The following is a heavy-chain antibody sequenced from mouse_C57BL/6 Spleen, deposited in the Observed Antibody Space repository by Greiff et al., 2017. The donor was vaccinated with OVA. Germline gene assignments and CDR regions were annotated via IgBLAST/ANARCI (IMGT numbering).Heavy chain of an antibody. CDR3: ARRDDYGGAMDY. V-gene: IGHV3-6*01. J-gene: IGHJ4*01. CDR1: GYSITSGYY. D-gene: IGHD2-4*01. CDR2: ISYDGSN. Sequence: DVKLQESGPGLVKPSQSLSLTCSVTGYSITSGYYWNWIRQFPGNKLEWMGYISYDGSNNYNPSLKNRISITRDTSKNQFFLKLNSVTTEDTATYYCARRDDYGGAMDYWGQGTSVTVSS.